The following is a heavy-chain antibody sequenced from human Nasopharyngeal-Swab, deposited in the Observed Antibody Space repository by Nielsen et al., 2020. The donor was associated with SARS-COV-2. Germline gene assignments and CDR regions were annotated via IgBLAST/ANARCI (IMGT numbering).Heavy chain of an antibody. J-gene: IGHJ6*02. V-gene: IGHV3-23*01. CDR2: ISGGGDST. D-gene: IGHD2-21*01. CDR1: GFTFNSFA. CDR3: AKDRGTYSSFAMDA. Sequence: GESLKISCAASGFTFNSFAMSWVRQAPGKGLEWVSGISGGGDSTHYADSVKGRFTISRDNSRKTLYLQMNSLRAEDTAVYYCAKDRGTYSSFAMDAWGRGTTVTVSS.